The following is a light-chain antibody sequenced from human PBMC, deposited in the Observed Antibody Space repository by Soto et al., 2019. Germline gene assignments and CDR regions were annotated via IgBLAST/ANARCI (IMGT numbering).Light chain of an antibody. CDR3: ETWDSNTRV. CDR2: LEGSGSY. Sequence: QLVLTQSSSASASLGSSVKLTCTLSSGHSSYIIAWHQQQPGKAPRYLMKLEGSGSYNKGSGVPDLFSGSSSGADRYLTISNLQFEDEADYYCETWDSNTRVFGGGTQLTVL. CDR1: SGHSSYI. J-gene: IGLJ7*01. V-gene: IGLV4-60*02.